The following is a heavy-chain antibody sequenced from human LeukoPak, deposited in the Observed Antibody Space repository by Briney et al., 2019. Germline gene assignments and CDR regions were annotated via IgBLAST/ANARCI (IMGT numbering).Heavy chain of an antibody. CDR2: INHSGST. V-gene: IGHV4-34*01. J-gene: IGHJ4*02. CDR1: GGSFSGYY. Sequence: RSSETLSLTCAVYGGSFSGYYWSWIRQPPGKGLEWIGEINHSGSTNYNPSLKSRVTISVDTSKDQFSLKLSSVTAADTAVYYCARVAIAAAGKFDYWGQGTLVTVSS. CDR3: ARVAIAAAGKFDY. D-gene: IGHD6-13*01.